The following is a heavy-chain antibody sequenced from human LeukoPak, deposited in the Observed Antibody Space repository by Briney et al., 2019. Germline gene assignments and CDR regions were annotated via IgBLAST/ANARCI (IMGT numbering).Heavy chain of an antibody. J-gene: IGHJ4*02. CDR1: GGSISSSNYY. CDR3: AYYDTFPDN. CDR2: IYSSVST. V-gene: IGHV4-39*01. D-gene: IGHD3-22*01. Sequence: SEALSLTCKVSGGSISSSNYYWGWIRQPPGKGLECIGSIYSSVSTYYNPSLKTRITISVDTSESQFLLKLSSVIAADTAVYYCAYYDTFPDNWGQGPLVTVSS.